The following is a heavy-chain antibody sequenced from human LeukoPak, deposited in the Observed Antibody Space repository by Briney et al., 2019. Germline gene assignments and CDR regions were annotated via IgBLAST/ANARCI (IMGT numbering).Heavy chain of an antibody. J-gene: IGHJ3*02. V-gene: IGHV1-18*01. CDR3: ARVWDGSGNGAFDI. D-gene: IGHD3-10*01. Sequence: ASVKVSCKASGYTFTSYGISWVRQAPGQGLEWMGWISAYNGNTNYAQKLQGRVTMTTDTSTSTAYMELRSLRSDDTAVYYCARVWDGSGNGAFDIWGQGTMVTVSS. CDR2: ISAYNGNT. CDR1: GYTFTSYG.